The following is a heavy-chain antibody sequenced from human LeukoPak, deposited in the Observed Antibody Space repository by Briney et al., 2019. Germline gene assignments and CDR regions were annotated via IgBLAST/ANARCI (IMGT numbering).Heavy chain of an antibody. Sequence: SETLSLTCTVSGGSISSYYWSWIRQPPGKGLEWIGYIYYSGSTNYNPSLKSRVTISVDTSKNQFSLKLSSVTAADTAVYYCARGYSGSLGYYYGMDVWGQGTTVTVSS. D-gene: IGHD1-26*01. V-gene: IGHV4-59*12. J-gene: IGHJ6*02. CDR1: GGSISSYY. CDR3: ARGYSGSLGYYYGMDV. CDR2: IYYSGST.